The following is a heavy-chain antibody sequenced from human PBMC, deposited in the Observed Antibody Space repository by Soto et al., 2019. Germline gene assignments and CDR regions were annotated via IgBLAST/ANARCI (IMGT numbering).Heavy chain of an antibody. CDR3: ARDGAVINAAIRMAY. CDR2: IIPFANIA. Sequence: QVLLVQSGPEVKKPGSSVKVSCKPSGGSFNSYTFNWVRQAPGQGLEWLGRIIPFANIANYAQSFQDKVTISADISATTVYLELRSLTSDDPSVYYCARDGAVINAAIRMAYWGQGTLVTLSS. CDR1: GGSFNSYT. D-gene: IGHD6-13*01. V-gene: IGHV1-69*08. J-gene: IGHJ4*02.